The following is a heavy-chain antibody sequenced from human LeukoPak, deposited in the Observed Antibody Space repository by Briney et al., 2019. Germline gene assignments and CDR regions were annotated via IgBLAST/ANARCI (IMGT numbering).Heavy chain of an antibody. CDR3: ADLRGSSWYPVKYFQH. Sequence: GGSLRLSCAASGFTFTSYWMTWVRQAPGKGLEWVATINQHGNERYYVDSVKGRFTISRDNAQNSLYLQMNSLRAEDTAVYYCADLRGSSWYPVKYFQHWGQGTLVTVSS. CDR2: INQHGNER. J-gene: IGHJ1*01. V-gene: IGHV3-7*01. D-gene: IGHD6-13*01. CDR1: GFTFTSYW.